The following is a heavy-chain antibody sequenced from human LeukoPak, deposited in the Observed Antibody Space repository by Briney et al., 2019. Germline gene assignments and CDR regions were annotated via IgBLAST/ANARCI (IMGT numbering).Heavy chain of an antibody. Sequence: GASVKVSCKASGYTFTSYGISWVRQAPGQGLEWMGWISAYNGNTNYAQKLQGRVTMTTDTSTSTAYMELRSLRSDDTAVYYCARAPRIAQQQLVIDYWGQGTLVTVSS. V-gene: IGHV1-18*01. J-gene: IGHJ4*02. D-gene: IGHD6-13*01. CDR2: ISAYNGNT. CDR3: ARAPRIAQQQLVIDY. CDR1: GYTFTSYG.